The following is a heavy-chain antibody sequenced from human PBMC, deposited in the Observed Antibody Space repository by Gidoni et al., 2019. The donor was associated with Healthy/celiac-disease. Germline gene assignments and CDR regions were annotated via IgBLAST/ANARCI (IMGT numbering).Heavy chain of an antibody. Sequence: EVQLVESGGGLVQPGGSLRLSCAASGFTFSSYAMSWVRQAPGKGLEWVSAISGSGGSTYYADSVKGRFTISRDNSKNTLYLQMNSLRAEDTAVYYCAKDSTRDYGGNSRGVYWGQGTLVTVSS. CDR3: AKDSTRDYGGNSRGVY. V-gene: IGHV3-23*04. J-gene: IGHJ4*02. CDR2: ISGSGGST. D-gene: IGHD4-17*01. CDR1: GFTFSSYA.